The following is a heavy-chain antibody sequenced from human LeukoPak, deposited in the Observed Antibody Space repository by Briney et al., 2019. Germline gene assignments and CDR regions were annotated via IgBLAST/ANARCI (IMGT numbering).Heavy chain of an antibody. CDR3: ARGVGDNGILGY. CDR1: GFTFSSYW. V-gene: IGHV3-7*01. Sequence: PGGSLRLSCAASGFTFSSYWMTWLRQAPGKGLEWVANIKQDGSKKDYVDSVKGRFTIFRDNAKDSLYLQMNSLRVEDTAVYYCARGVGDNGILGYWGRGTMVAVSS. CDR2: IKQDGSKK. J-gene: IGHJ4*02. D-gene: IGHD2-15*01.